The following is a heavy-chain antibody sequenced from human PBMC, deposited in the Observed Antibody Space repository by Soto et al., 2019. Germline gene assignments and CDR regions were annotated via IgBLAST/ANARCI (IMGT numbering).Heavy chain of an antibody. D-gene: IGHD3-9*01. J-gene: IGHJ3*02. CDR3: VRDRDWAFDI. CDR1: GYAIRDYS. CDR2: TGTRSKYT. V-gene: IGHV3-48*02. Sequence: GGSLTLSCAASGYAIRDYSMNWVRKAQGKGLEWVSYTGTRSKYTFYGDSVRGRFTISRDDARNSVYLQLNSLRDEDTAVYYCVRDRDWAFDIWGQGTMVTVSS.